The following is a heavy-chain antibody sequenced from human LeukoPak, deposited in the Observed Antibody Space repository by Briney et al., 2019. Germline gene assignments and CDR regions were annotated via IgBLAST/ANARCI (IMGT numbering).Heavy chain of an antibody. J-gene: IGHJ5*01. CDR1: GYTFTGYY. CDR2: INPNSGGT. Sequence: EASVKVSCKASGYTFTGYYMHWVRQAPGQGLEWRGRINPNSGGTNYAQKFQGRVTMTSDTSITTAYMELSSLTSDDTATSYCAADASNWSAFDSWGQGTLVIVSS. V-gene: IGHV1-2*06. D-gene: IGHD1-20*01. CDR3: AADASNWSAFDS.